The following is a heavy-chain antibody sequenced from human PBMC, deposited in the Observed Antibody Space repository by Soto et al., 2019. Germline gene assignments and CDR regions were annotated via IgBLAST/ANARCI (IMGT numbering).Heavy chain of an antibody. J-gene: IGHJ6*03. CDR3: ARHGGYCSSTSCHPFYYYYYMDV. V-gene: IGHV5-51*01. D-gene: IGHD2-2*01. CDR1: GYSFTSYW. Sequence: PGESLKISCKGSGYSFTSYWIGWVRQMPGKGLEWMGIIYPGDSDTRYSPSFQGQVTISADKSISTAYLQWSSLKASDTAMYYCARHGGYCSSTSCHPFYYYYYMDVWGKGTTVTVSS. CDR2: IYPGDSDT.